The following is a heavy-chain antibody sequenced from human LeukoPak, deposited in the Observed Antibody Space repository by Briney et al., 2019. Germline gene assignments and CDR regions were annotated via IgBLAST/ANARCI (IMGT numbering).Heavy chain of an antibody. D-gene: IGHD3-10*01. CDR3: ARGSYLYGSGSFMGSDY. J-gene: IGHJ4*02. CDR2: INAGNGNT. V-gene: IGHV1-3*01. Sequence: ASVKVSCKASGYTFTNYAIHWVRQAPGQRLEWMGWINAGNGNTEYSQNLQDRVTITRDTSATTAYMELSSLRSEDTAVYYCARGSYLYGSGSFMGSDYWGQGTLVTVSS. CDR1: GYTFTNYA.